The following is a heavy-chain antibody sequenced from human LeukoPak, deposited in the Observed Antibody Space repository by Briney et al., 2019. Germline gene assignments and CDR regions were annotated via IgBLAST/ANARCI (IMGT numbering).Heavy chain of an antibody. CDR1: GFTVSSNY. J-gene: IGHJ6*03. CDR3: ASAMTTVTLYYYSSMDV. D-gene: IGHD4-17*01. CDR2: IYSGGST. Sequence: GESLRLSCAASGFTVSSNYMSWVRQAPGEGLEWVSVIYSGGSTYYADSVKGRFTLSRDNSKNTLYLQMNSLRAEDTAVYYCASAMTTVTLYYYSSMDVWGKGTTVTVSS. V-gene: IGHV3-53*01.